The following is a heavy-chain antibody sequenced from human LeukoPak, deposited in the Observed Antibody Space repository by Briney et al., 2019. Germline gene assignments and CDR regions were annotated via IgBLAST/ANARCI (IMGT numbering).Heavy chain of an antibody. V-gene: IGHV3-7*03. Sequence: PGGSLRLSCAASGSTFSSYWMSWVRQAPGKGLEWVANIKQDGSEKYYVDSVKGRFTISRDNAKNSLYLQMNSLRAEDTAVYYCARAVAAAGSYWGQGTLVTVSS. CDR3: ARAVAAAGSY. CDR2: IKQDGSEK. J-gene: IGHJ4*02. CDR1: GSTFSSYW. D-gene: IGHD6-13*01.